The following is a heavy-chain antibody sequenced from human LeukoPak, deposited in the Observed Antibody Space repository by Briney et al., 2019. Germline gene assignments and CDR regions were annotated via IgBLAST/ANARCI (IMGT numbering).Heavy chain of an antibody. CDR2: IIPILGIA. CDR1: GGTFSSYA. V-gene: IGHV1-69*04. Sequence: PVKVSCKASGGTFSSYAISWVRQAPGQGLEWMGRIIPILGIANYAQKFQGRVTITADKSTSTAYMELSSLRSEDTAVYYCAVYATSYYYYGMDVWGQGTTVTVSS. D-gene: IGHD2-8*01. J-gene: IGHJ6*02. CDR3: AVYATSYYYYGMDV.